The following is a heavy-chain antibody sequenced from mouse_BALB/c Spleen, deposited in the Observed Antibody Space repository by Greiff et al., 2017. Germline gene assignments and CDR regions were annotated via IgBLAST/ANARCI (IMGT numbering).Heavy chain of an antibody. D-gene: IGHD2-4*01. V-gene: IGHV10-1*02. CDR2: IRSKSNNYAT. CDR1: GFTFNTYA. J-gene: IGHJ3*01. CDR3: VSFYYDYDDWFAY. Sequence: EVMLVESGGGLVQPKGSLKLSCAASGFTFNTYAMNWVRQAPGKGLEWVARIRSKSNNYATYYADSVKDRFTISRDDSQSMLYLQMNNLKTEDTAMYYCVSFYYDYDDWFAYWGQGTLVTVSA.